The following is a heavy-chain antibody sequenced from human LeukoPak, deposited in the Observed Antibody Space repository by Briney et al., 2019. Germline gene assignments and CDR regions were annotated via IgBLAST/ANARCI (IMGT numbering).Heavy chain of an antibody. CDR1: GGPFRGFF. Sequence: SETLSLTCAVSGGPFRGFFWSWIRQAPGKGLEWIAEVSHGGTSNYNPSLKSRITISVDTSKSQFSRKLTSVTAADTAVYYCARGIFYGGRKQYIWFDLWAQGTLVTVSS. V-gene: IGHV4-34*01. CDR2: VSHGGTS. J-gene: IGHJ5*02. D-gene: IGHD2/OR15-2a*01. CDR3: ARGIFYGGRKQYIWFDL.